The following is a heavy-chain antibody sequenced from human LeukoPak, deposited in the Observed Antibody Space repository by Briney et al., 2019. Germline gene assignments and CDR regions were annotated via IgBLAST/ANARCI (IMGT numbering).Heavy chain of an antibody. V-gene: IGHV6-1*01. Sequence: SQTLSLTCAISGDSVSSNSAAWNWIRQSPSRGLEWLGGTYYRSKWYNDYAVSVKSRITINPDTSKNQFSLKLSSVTAADTAVYYCARDLFGSGHFLPESPWGQGTLVTVSS. CDR2: TYYRSKWYN. J-gene: IGHJ5*02. D-gene: IGHD3-10*01. CDR1: GDSVSSNSAA. CDR3: ARDLFGSGHFLPESP.